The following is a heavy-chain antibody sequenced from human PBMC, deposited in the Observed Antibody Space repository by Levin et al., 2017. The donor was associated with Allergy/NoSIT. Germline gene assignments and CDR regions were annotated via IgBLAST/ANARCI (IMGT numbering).Heavy chain of an antibody. D-gene: IGHD1-26*01. CDR1: GFTFSNFA. CDR2: ISYDGTIT. Sequence: GESLKISCAASGFTFSNFAIHWVRQTPDKGLEWVAVISYDGTITYYADSVKGRFTISRDNSKNNVYLQMNSLRVEDTAVYYCAKVRTSGISRGAFDIWGQGTMVIVSS. V-gene: IGHV3-30*04. J-gene: IGHJ3*02. CDR3: AKVRTSGISRGAFDI.